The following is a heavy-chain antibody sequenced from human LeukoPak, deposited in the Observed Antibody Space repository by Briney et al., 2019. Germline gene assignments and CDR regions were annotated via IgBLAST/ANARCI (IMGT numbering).Heavy chain of an antibody. CDR3: QRVTIFGVVIDFDY. V-gene: IGHV1-18*01. CDR2: ISLNNGNT. Sequence: ASVKVSCKASGYAFDCYGITWVRQAPGQGLEWVGWISLNNGNTHYTKYAQKFQGRVTLTADTSTATAYMELRGLRSDDTAVYYCQRVTIFGVVIDFDYWGQGTLVAVSS. D-gene: IGHD3-3*01. J-gene: IGHJ4*02. CDR1: GYAFDCYG.